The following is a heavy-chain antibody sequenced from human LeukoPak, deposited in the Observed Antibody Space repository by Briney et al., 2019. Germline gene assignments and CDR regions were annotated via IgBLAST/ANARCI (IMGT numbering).Heavy chain of an antibody. Sequence: GASVKVSCKVSGYTLTELSMHWVRQAPGKGPEWMGGFDPEDGETIYAQKFQGRVTMTEDTSTDTDYMELSSLRSADTAVYYCATTYYYDSSGYYYPALGYWGQGTLVTVSS. D-gene: IGHD3-22*01. CDR1: GYTLTELS. J-gene: IGHJ4*02. CDR2: FDPEDGET. V-gene: IGHV1-24*01. CDR3: ATTYYYDSSGYYYPALGY.